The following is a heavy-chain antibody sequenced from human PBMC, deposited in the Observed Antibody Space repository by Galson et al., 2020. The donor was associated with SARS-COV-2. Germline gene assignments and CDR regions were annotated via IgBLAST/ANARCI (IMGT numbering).Heavy chain of an antibody. CDR2: LIPIFGTA. CDR1: GGTFSSYA. V-gene: IGHV1-69*13. J-gene: IGHJ4*02. D-gene: IGHD3-22*01. CDR3: ARDSKKYYYDSSGYYPFDY. Sequence: SVKVSCQASGGTFSSYAISWVRQAPGQGLEWMGGLIPIFGTAHYAQKFQGRVTITADESTSTAYMELSSLRSEDTAVYYCARDSKKYYYDSSGYYPFDYWGQGTLVTVSS.